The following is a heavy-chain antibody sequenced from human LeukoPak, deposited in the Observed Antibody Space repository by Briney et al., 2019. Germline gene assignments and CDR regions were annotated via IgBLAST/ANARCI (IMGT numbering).Heavy chain of an antibody. CDR2: ILFRGAT. D-gene: IGHD5-18*01. CDR3: ARESCDTRTVNSFDF. J-gene: IGHJ4*01. V-gene: IGHV4-39*07. CDR1: GDSISSYSYY. Sequence: ASETLSLTCTVSGDSISSYSYYWAWIRQPPGKGLEWLGSILFRGATYYSPSLKPRIIMSVDTSQNHFSLKLTSVTAADTAVYFCARESCDTRTVNSFDFWGRGTLITVSS.